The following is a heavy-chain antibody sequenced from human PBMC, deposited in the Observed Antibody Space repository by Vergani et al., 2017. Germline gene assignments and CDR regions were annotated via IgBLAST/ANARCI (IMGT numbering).Heavy chain of an antibody. CDR3: ARRSGIVYDIFSGTQCCFDF. J-gene: IGHJ4*02. CDR2: INQNGRT. V-gene: IGHV4-34*01. CDR1: GGSFSGYF. D-gene: IGHD3-9*01. Sequence: QVQLQQWGAGLLKPSETLSLTCAVYGGSFSGYFWNWIRQPPGKGLEWVGEINQNGRTNYNPSLSSRVTISVDTSKSQFSLKLDSVTAADTAIYYCARRSGIVYDIFSGTQCCFDFWGQGTLVTVSS.